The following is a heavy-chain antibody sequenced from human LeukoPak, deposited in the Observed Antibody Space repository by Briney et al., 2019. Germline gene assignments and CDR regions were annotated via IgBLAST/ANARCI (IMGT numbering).Heavy chain of an antibody. CDR3: AREPPVTSCYDY. CDR2: IYSGGST. CDR1: GFTVSSNY. D-gene: IGHD2-2*01. J-gene: IGHJ4*02. Sequence: PGGSLRLSCAASGFTVSSNYMSWVRQAPGKGLEWVSVIYSGGSTYYADSVKGRFTISRDNAKNTLYLQMNSLRAEDTAVYYCAREPPVTSCYDYWGQGTLVTVSS. V-gene: IGHV3-53*01.